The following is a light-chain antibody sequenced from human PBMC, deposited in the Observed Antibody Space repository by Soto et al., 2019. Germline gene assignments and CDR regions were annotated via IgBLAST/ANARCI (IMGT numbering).Light chain of an antibody. J-gene: IGLJ1*01. Sequence: QSALTQPASVSGTPGQSITIPCTGTSSDLAIYNYVSWYQQHPGKAPKLMIYQVTNRPSGVSNRFSGSRSGNTAPLTISGLQAEDEADYYCSSYTDSSNYVFGTGTKVTVL. CDR2: QVT. CDR1: SSDLAIYNY. CDR3: SSYTDSSNYV. V-gene: IGLV2-14*01.